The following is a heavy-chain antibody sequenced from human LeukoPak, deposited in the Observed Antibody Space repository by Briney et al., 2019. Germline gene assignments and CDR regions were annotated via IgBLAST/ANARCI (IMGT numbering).Heavy chain of an antibody. CDR1: GFTFSSYS. D-gene: IGHD4-17*01. Sequence: GGSLRLSCAASGFTFSSYSMNWVRQAPGKGLEWVSYISSSSSTIYYADSVKGRFTISRDNSKNTLYLQMNSLRAEDTAVYYCAKDLPPYGDNEDYWGQGTLVTVSS. CDR3: AKDLPPYGDNEDY. J-gene: IGHJ4*02. CDR2: ISSSSSTI. V-gene: IGHV3-48*01.